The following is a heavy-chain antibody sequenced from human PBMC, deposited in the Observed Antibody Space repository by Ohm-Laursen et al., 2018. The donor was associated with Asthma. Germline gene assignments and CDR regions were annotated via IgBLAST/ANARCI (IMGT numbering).Heavy chain of an antibody. CDR3: AREGYCSSTSCYGHYYYGMDV. J-gene: IGHJ6*02. Sequence: TLSLTCSVSGGSISSSGYYWSWIRQHPGKGLEWIGYIYYSGSTYYNPSLKSRVTISVDTSKNQFSLKLSSVTAADTAVYYCAREGYCSSTSCYGHYYYGMDVWGQGTTVTVSS. CDR1: GGSISSSGYY. D-gene: IGHD2-2*01. CDR2: IYYSGST. V-gene: IGHV4-31*03.